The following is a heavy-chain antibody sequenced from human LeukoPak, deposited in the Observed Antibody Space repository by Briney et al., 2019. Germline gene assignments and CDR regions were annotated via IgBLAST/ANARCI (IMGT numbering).Heavy chain of an antibody. J-gene: IGHJ4*02. D-gene: IGHD3-9*01. CDR3: ARAGPGLYDILTGYYY. CDR2: IYHSGST. V-gene: IGHV4-38-2*01. CDR1: GYSISSGYY. Sequence: PSETLSLTCAVSGYSISSGYYWGWIRQPPGKRLEWIGSIYHSGSTYYNPSLKSRVTISVDTSKNQFSLKLSSVTAADTAVYYCARAGPGLYDILTGYYYWGQGTLVTVSS.